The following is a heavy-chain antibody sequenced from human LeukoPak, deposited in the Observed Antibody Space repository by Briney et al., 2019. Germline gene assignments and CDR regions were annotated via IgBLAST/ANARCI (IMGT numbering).Heavy chain of an antibody. CDR2: IYPGDSDT. J-gene: IGHJ4*02. V-gene: IGHV5-51*01. D-gene: IGHD2-2*02. CDR3: ARQVGYCSSTSCYTPFDY. Sequence: PGESLQISCQGSGYSFTSYWIGWVRQLPGKGLEWMGIIYPGDSDTRYSPSFQGQVTISADKSISTAYLQWSSLKASDTAMYYCARQVGYCSSTSCYTPFDYWGQGTLVTVSS. CDR1: GYSFTSYW.